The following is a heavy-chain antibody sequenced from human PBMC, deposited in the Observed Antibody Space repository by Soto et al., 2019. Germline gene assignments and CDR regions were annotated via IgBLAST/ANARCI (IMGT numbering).Heavy chain of an antibody. V-gene: IGHV4-39*01. Sequence: SETLSLTCTVPGGSISSGTYYWGWIRQPPGEGLEWIGSIFYSGSTYYNPSLKSRVTISVDTSKNQFSLKLSPVTAADTAVYYCARHADRGQLVTAFDYWGQGTLVTVSS. CDR3: ARHADRGQLVTAFDY. J-gene: IGHJ4*02. D-gene: IGHD6-6*01. CDR1: GGSISSGTYY. CDR2: IFYSGST.